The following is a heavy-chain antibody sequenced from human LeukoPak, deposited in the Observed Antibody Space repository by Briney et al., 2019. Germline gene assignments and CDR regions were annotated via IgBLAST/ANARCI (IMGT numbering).Heavy chain of an antibody. CDR1: GFTFKSYS. Sequence: GGSLRLSCAASGFTFKSYSMNWVRQAPGKGLEWVSGISWNSGSIGYADSVKGRFTISRDNAKNSLYLQMNSLRAEDTALYYCAKDSNYDILTDYGMDVWGQGTTVTVSS. CDR2: ISWNSGSI. V-gene: IGHV3-9*01. D-gene: IGHD3-9*01. CDR3: AKDSNYDILTDYGMDV. J-gene: IGHJ6*02.